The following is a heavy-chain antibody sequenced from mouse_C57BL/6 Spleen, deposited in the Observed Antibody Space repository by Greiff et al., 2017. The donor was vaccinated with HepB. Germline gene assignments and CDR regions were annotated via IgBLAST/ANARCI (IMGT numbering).Heavy chain of an antibody. D-gene: IGHD2-12*01. J-gene: IGHJ2*01. V-gene: IGHV1-55*01. CDR2: IYPGSGST. CDR3: ARGAYYRHYFDY. CDR1: GYTFTSYW. Sequence: VQLQQPGAELVKPGASVKMSCKASGYTFTSYWITWVKQRPGQGLEWIGDIYPGSGSTNYNEKFKGKATLTVDKSSSTAYMQLSSLTSEDSAVYYCARGAYYRHYFDYWGQGTTLTVSS.